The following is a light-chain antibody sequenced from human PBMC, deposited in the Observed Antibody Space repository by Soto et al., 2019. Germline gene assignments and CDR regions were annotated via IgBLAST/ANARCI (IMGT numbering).Light chain of an antibody. CDR3: QQRSNWRVT. V-gene: IGKV3-11*01. J-gene: IGKJ4*01. Sequence: EIELTQSPATLSLSPGERATLSCRASQSVNSYLAWYQQKPGQAPRLLIYDASNRATGIPARFSGSGSGTDFTLTISSLEPEDIAVYYCQQRSNWRVTFGGGTKVDIK. CDR2: DAS. CDR1: QSVNSY.